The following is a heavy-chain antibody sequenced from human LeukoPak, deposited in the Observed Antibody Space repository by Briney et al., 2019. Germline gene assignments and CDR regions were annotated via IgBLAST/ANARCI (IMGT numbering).Heavy chain of an antibody. D-gene: IGHD1-14*01. CDR2: INTNTGNP. Sequence: ASVKVSFKASGYTFTSSAMNWVRPAPGQGLAYMGWINTNTGNPTYAQGFTGRFVFSLDTSVSTAYLQISSLKTEDSAVYYCARDEGITKPFVDWGQGTLVTVSS. CDR3: ARDEGITKPFVD. V-gene: IGHV7-4-1*02. J-gene: IGHJ4*02. CDR1: GYTFTSSA.